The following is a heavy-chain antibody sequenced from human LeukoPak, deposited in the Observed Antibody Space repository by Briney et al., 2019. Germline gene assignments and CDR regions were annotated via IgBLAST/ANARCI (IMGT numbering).Heavy chain of an antibody. CDR2: ISAYNGNT. CDR1: GYTFTSYG. CDR3: ARDGGRDGYRGGDYFDY. Sequence: ASVKVSCKASGYTFTSYGISWVRQAPGQGLEWMGWISAYNGNTNYAQKLQGRVTMTTDTSTSTAYMELRSLRSDDTAVYYCARDGGRDGYRGGDYFDYWGQGTLVTVSS. D-gene: IGHD5-24*01. V-gene: IGHV1-18*01. J-gene: IGHJ4*02.